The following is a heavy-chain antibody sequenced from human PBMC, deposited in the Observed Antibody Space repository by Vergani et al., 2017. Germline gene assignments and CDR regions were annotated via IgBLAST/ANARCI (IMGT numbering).Heavy chain of an antibody. V-gene: IGHV4-34*01. CDR3: ARGPTYYDIWTGRNRFDY. J-gene: IGHJ4*02. CDR1: GGSFSGYY. CDR2: INHSGST. D-gene: IGHD3-9*01. Sequence: QVQLQQWGAGLLKPSETLSLTCAVYGGSFSGYYWSWIRQPPGKGLEWIGEINHSGSTNYNPSLKSRVTISVDTSKNQFSLKLSSVTAADTAVYYCARGPTYYDIWTGRNRFDYWGQGTLVTVSS.